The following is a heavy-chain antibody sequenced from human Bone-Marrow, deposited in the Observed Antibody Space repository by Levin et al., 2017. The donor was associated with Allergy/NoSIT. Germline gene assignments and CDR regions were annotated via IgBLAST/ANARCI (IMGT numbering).Heavy chain of an antibody. Sequence: GGSLRLSCAASGFTFTTYPMHWVRQAPGKGLEWVALISFDGTIKNYADSVKGRFSISRHNSNSTVSLQMNSLRPEDTALYYCARRDEYMFYFDHWGQGTPVTVSS. CDR1: GFTFTTYP. J-gene: IGHJ4*02. CDR2: ISFDGTIK. V-gene: IGHV3-30-3*01. D-gene: IGHD5-24*01. CDR3: ARRDEYMFYFDH.